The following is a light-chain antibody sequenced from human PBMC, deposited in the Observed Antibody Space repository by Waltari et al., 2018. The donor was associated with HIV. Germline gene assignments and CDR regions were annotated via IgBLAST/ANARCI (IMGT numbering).Light chain of an antibody. V-gene: IGKV3-20*01. J-gene: IGKJ2*01. CDR3: QQYEASPTMYT. CDR2: DAS. CDR1: QTINSNY. Sequence: EPVLTQSPGTLSLSSGERATLSCRAGQTINSNYLAWYQHKPGLPPRLLIYDASTRAAGIPDRFSGGGSGTDFTLTISRLEPEDFAIYFCQQYEASPTMYTFGQGTRLEV.